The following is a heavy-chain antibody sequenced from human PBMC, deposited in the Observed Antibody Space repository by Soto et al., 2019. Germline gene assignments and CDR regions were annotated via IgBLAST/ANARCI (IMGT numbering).Heavy chain of an antibody. J-gene: IGHJ4*02. Sequence: GASVKVSCKASGGTFSGYAISWVRQAPGQGLEWMGGIIPISGTTFYAQNFQARVTIATDESTRTVYMDLSNLRSADTAVYYCATLGSPYSTGASDSVASHWGQGTLVTVSS. CDR2: IIPISGTT. V-gene: IGHV1-69*05. CDR1: GGTFSGYA. D-gene: IGHD6-19*01. CDR3: ATLGSPYSTGASDSVASH.